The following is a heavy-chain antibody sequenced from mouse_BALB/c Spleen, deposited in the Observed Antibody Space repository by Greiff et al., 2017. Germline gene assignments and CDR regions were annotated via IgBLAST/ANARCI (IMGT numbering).Heavy chain of an antibody. CDR2: IDPFNGGT. CDR3: ARSGTTVVATGDY. CDR1: GYSFTSYY. D-gene: IGHD1-1*01. J-gene: IGHJ2*01. Sequence: SGPELMKPGASVKISCKASGYSFTSYYMHWVKQSHGKSLEWIGYIDPFNGGTSYNQKFKGKATLTVDKSSSTAYMHLSSLTSEDSAVYYCARSGTTVVATGDYWGQGTTLTVSS. V-gene: IGHV1S135*01.